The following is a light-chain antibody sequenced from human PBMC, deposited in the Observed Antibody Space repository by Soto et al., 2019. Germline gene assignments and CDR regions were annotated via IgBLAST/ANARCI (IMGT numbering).Light chain of an antibody. CDR1: QSVSSSY. V-gene: IGKV3-20*01. CDR2: GAS. CDR3: QQYGSSPGVT. Sequence: EIVLTQSPGTLSSSPGERATLSCRAIQSVSSSYLAWYQQKPGQSPRLLIYGASSRATGIPDRFSGSGSGTDFTRTISRLEPEDFAVYYCQQYGSSPGVTVGGGTKVEI. J-gene: IGKJ4*01.